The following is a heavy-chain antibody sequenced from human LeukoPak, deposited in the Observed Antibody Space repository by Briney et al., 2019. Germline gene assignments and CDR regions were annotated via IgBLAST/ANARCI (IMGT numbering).Heavy chain of an antibody. J-gene: IGHJ6*03. V-gene: IGHV1-46*01. CDR3: ARVVVVTAAREAYYYYYYMDV. D-gene: IGHD2-21*02. CDR1: GYTFTSYY. Sequence: ASVKVSCKASGYTFTSYYMHWVRQAPGQGFEWMGIINPSGGSTSYAQKFQGRVTMTRDTSTSTVYMELSSLRSEDTAVYYCARVVVVTAAREAYYYYYYMDVWGKGTTVTISS. CDR2: INPSGGST.